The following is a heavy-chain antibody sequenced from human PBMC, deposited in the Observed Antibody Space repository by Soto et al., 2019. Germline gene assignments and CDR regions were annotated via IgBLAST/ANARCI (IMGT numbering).Heavy chain of an antibody. V-gene: IGHV3-11*06. CDR1: GFTFSDYY. CDR3: ARDLVGATVDY. Sequence: QVQLVESGGGLVKPGGSLRLSCAASGFTFSDYYMSWIRQAPWKGLEWVSYISSSSSYTNYADSVKGRFTISRDNAKNSLYLQMNSLRAEDTAVYYCARDLVGATVDYWGQGTLVTVSS. D-gene: IGHD1-26*01. J-gene: IGHJ4*02. CDR2: ISSSSSYT.